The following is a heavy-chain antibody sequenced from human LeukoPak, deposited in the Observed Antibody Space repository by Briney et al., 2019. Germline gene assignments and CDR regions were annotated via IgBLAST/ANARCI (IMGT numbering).Heavy chain of an antibody. CDR2: IYYSGST. Sequence: PSETLSLTCAVYGGSFSGYYWSWIRQPPGKGLEWIGYIYYSGSTNYNPSLKSRVTISVDTSKNQFSLKLSSVTAADTAVYYCARRKGRYFDWLRNPTPLSEFDYWGQGTLVTVSS. V-gene: IGHV4-59*08. D-gene: IGHD3-9*01. CDR3: ARRKGRYFDWLRNPTPLSEFDY. J-gene: IGHJ4*02. CDR1: GGSFSGYY.